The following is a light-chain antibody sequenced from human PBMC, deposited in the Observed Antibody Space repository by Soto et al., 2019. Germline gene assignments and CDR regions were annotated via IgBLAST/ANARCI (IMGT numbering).Light chain of an antibody. Sequence: QSALTQPASVSGSPGQSITISCTGTSSDVGIYNLVSWYQQHPGKAPKLMIYEGSKRPSGVSNRFSGSKSGNTASLRVSGLQAEDEADYYCCSYAGSSTEVFGGGTKLTVL. CDR2: EGS. CDR3: CSYAGSSTEV. V-gene: IGLV2-23*01. CDR1: SSDVGIYNL. J-gene: IGLJ2*01.